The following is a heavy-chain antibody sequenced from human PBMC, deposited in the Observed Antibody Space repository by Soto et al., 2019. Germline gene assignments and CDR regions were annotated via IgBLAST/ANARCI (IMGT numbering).Heavy chain of an antibody. D-gene: IGHD5-12*01. CDR3: ARTRPAGYNLFYFDY. CDR1: GVSISTNDYY. V-gene: IGHV4-39*01. J-gene: IGHJ4*02. CDR2: MYYSGTT. Sequence: QLQVQESGPGLVKPSETLSLTCTVSGVSISTNDYYWGWIRQSPGKGLEWIGTMYYSGTTYYNPSLKSRVTMSVDTSKNQFSLKLNSGTAADTAVYYCARTRPAGYNLFYFDYWGQGTLVIVPS.